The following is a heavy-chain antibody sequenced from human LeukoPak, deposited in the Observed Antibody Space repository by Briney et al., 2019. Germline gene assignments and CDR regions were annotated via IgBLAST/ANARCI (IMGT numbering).Heavy chain of an antibody. J-gene: IGHJ3*02. D-gene: IGHD3-10*01. V-gene: IGHV4-30-4*01. CDR3: ARDPGRYYGSGSYYNFI. CDR1: GGSISSGDYY. CDR2: IYYSGST. Sequence: SETLSLTCTVSGGSISSGDYYWSWIRQPPGKGLEWIGYIYYSGSTYYNPSLKGRVTISVDTSKNQFSLKLSSVTAADTAVYYCARDPGRYYGSGSYYNFIWGQGTMVTVSS.